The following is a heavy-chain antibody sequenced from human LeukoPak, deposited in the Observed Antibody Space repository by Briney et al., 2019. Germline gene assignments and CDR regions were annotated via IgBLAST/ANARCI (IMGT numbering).Heavy chain of an antibody. CDR1: GYTFTGYY. Sequence: ASVKVSCKASGYTFTGYYMHWVRQAPGQGLEWMGWINPYNGGTSYALKFRGRVTMTRDTSISTGFMDLSRLRSDDTAVYYCARAGAAWMEPMGFIDNWGQGTLVTVSS. V-gene: IGHV1-2*02. CDR3: ARAGAAWMEPMGFIDN. CDR2: INPYNGGT. J-gene: IGHJ4*02. D-gene: IGHD1-1*01.